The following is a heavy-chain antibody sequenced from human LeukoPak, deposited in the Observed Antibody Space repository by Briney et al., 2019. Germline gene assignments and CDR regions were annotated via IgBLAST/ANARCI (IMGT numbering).Heavy chain of an antibody. V-gene: IGHV3-48*01. CDR2: ISSSGGTI. J-gene: IGHJ4*02. CDR1: GFTFSSYS. CDR3: ARDYHDSTGYYYF. Sequence: GGSLRLSCAASGFTFSSYSMNWVRQAPGKELEWVSYISSSGGTIKYPDSVKGRFTVSRDNAENSLFLQMNSLRAEDTAVYYCARDYHDSTGYYYFWGQGTLVTVSS. D-gene: IGHD3-22*01.